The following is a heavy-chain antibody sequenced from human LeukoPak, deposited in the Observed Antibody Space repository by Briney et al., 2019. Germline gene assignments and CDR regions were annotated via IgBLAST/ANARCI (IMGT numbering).Heavy chain of an antibody. V-gene: IGHV1-46*01. CDR1: GYTFTGYY. D-gene: IGHD3-3*01. CDR3: ARCGIFGVVIMPYYMDV. CDR2: INPSGGST. J-gene: IGHJ6*03. Sequence: WASVKVSCKASGYTFTGYYMHWVRQAPGQGLEWMGIINPSGGSTSYAQKFQGRVTMTRDMSTSTVYMELSSLRSEDTAVYYCARCGIFGVVIMPYYMDVWGKGTTVTVSS.